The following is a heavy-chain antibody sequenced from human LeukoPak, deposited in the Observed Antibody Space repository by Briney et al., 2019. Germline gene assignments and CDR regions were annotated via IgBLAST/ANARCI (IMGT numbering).Heavy chain of an antibody. CDR1: GGSINSRFYY. CDR3: ARQLYYYDSSGYYGGFDY. J-gene: IGHJ4*02. D-gene: IGHD3-22*01. CDR2: FYYSGST. V-gene: IGHV4-39*07. Sequence: PSETLSLTCTVSGGSINSRFYYWGWIRQPPGKGLEWIGSFYYSGSTYYNPSLKSRVTISVDTSKNQFSLKLSSVTAADTAVYYCARQLYYYDSSGYYGGFDYWGQGTLVTVSS.